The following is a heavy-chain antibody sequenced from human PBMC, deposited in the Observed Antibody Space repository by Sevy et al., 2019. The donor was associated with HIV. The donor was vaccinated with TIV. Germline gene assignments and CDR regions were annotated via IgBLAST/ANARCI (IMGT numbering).Heavy chain of an antibody. CDR2: ISDSGDST. V-gene: IGHV3-23*01. J-gene: IGHJ3*02. Sequence: GGSLRLSCAASGFTFSSYAMNWVRQAPGKGLEWVSGISDSGDSTHYADSVKGRFTISRDNSKNTLYLQMNSLRAEDTAVYYCAKDQAYDILTGYYAFGIWGQGTMVTVSS. D-gene: IGHD3-9*01. CDR3: AKDQAYDILTGYYAFGI. CDR1: GFTFSSYA.